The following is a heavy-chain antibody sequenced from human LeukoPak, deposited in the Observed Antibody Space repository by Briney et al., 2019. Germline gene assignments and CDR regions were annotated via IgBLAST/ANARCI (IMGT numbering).Heavy chain of an antibody. CDR1: GFSFGNYW. J-gene: IGHJ4*02. CDR2: INEDGSEK. D-gene: IGHD2-2*01. CDR3: ARAPTLSVGCSSASCQADY. V-gene: IGHV3-7*04. Sequence: GGSLRLSCAASGFSFGNYWMKWVRQDPVKGLEWVANINEDGSEKYYVDSVRGRFTISRDNAKNSLYLQMNSLRTEDTAVYYCARAPTLSVGCSSASCQADYWGQGTLVTVSS.